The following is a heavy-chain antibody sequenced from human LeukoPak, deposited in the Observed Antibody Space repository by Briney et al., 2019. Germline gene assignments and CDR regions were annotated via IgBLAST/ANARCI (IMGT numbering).Heavy chain of an antibody. CDR1: GYTLTELS. Sequence: ASVKVSCKVSGYTLTELSMHWVRQAPGKGLEWMGGFDPEDGETIYAQKFQGRVTMTEDTSTDTAYMELSSLRSEDTAVYYCARDREGQLWQSARLYYYYYMDVWGKGTTVTVSS. CDR2: FDPEDGET. V-gene: IGHV1-24*01. J-gene: IGHJ6*03. D-gene: IGHD5-18*01. CDR3: ARDREGQLWQSARLYYYYYMDV.